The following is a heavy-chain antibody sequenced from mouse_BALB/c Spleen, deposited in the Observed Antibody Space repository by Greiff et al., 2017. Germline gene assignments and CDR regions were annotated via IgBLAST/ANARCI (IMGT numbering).Heavy chain of an antibody. J-gene: IGHJ1*01. CDR3: ARVGVRQSYFDV. CDR2: ISSGGSYT. CDR1: GFTFSSYG. V-gene: IGHV5-6*01. Sequence: EVQLQESGGDLVKPGGSLKLSCAASGFTFSSYGMSWVRQTPDKRLEWVATISSGGSYTYYPDSVKGRFTISRDNAKNTLYLQMSSLKSEDTAMYYCARVGVRQSYFDVWGAGTTVTVSS. D-gene: IGHD2-14*01.